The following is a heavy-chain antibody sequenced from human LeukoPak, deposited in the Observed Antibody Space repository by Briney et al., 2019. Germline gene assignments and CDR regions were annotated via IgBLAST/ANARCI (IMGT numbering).Heavy chain of an antibody. V-gene: IGHV1-2*06. CDR3: ARDYCGGDCFPDY. J-gene: IGHJ4*02. Sequence: GASVKVSCKASGYTITGDYVHWVRQAPGQGLEWMGRINPNSGDTNYAQKFQGRVTMTRDTSISTAYMELSRLRSDDTAVYYCARDYCGGDCFPDYWGQGSLVTVSS. CDR1: GYTITGDY. D-gene: IGHD2-21*02. CDR2: INPNSGDT.